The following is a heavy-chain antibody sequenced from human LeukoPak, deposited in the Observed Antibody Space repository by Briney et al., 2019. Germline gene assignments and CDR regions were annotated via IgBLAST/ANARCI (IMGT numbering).Heavy chain of an antibody. J-gene: IGHJ4*02. CDR3: ARGRGYSNGWFEADDY. CDR2: MNPNSGNT. D-gene: IGHD6-19*01. CDR1: GYPFISYD. V-gene: IGHV1-8*01. Sequence: ASVKVSCKASGYPFISYDINWVRQATEQGLEWMGWMNPNSGNTGYAQRFQGRVTMTRNTSISTAYMEVSSLRSEDTAMYFCARGRGYSNGWFEADDYWGQGTLVTVSS.